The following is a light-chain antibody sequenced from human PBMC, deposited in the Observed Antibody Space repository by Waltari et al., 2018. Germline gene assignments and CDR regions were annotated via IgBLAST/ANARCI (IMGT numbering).Light chain of an antibody. Sequence: DIQMTQSPTSVAASVGDRVTIPCRAGHEISIWVAWYQQQPGKAPNLLIDDASALQPGVPARFSGRGSGTDFTLTISSLQPDDFATYYCQQANTFPLTFGGGSKVEMK. CDR1: HEISIW. CDR3: QQANTFPLT. J-gene: IGKJ4*01. CDR2: DAS. V-gene: IGKV1-12*01.